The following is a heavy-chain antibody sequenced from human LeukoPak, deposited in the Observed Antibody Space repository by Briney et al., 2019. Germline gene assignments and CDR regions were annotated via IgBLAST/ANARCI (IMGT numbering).Heavy chain of an antibody. CDR1: GYTFTSYY. Sequence: ASVKVSCKASGYTFTSYYMHWVRQAPGQGLEWMGIINPSGGSTSYAQKFQGRVTITTDESTSTAYMELSSLRSDDTAVYYCARAANYDSSPLSYWGQGTLVTVSS. CDR3: ARAANYDSSPLSY. D-gene: IGHD3-22*01. J-gene: IGHJ4*02. CDR2: INPSGGST. V-gene: IGHV1-46*01.